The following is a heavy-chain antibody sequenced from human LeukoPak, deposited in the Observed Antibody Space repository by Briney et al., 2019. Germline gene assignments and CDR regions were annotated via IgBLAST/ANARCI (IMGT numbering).Heavy chain of an antibody. CDR2: IYYSGST. V-gene: IGHV4-38-2*01. D-gene: IGHD2-2*01. CDR3: DCSSTSGYGGGGGFDY. Sequence: SETLSLTCAVSGYSISSAYYWGWIRQPPGKGLEWIGSIYYSGSTYYNPSLKSRVTISVDTSKNQFSLKLSSVTAADCARDRGDCSSTSGYGGGGGFDYWGQGTLVTVSS. J-gene: IGHJ4*02. CDR1: GYSISSAYY.